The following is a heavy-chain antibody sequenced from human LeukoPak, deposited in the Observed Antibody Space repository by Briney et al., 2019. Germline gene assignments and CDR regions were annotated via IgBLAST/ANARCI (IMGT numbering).Heavy chain of an antibody. CDR2: ISAYNGNT. D-gene: IGHD6-19*01. CDR3: ARDRIAVARRCYYYGMDV. V-gene: IGHV1-18*01. CDR1: GYTFTSYG. Sequence: ASVKVSCKASGYTFTSYGISWVRQAPGQGLEWMGWISAYNGNTNYAQKLQGRVTMTTDTSTSTAYMELRSLRSDDTAVYYCARDRIAVARRCYYYGMDVWGQGTTVTVSS. J-gene: IGHJ6*02.